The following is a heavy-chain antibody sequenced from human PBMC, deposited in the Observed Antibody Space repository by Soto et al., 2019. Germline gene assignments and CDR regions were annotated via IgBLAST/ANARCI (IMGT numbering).Heavy chain of an antibody. CDR3: ARVEGTRTTNFYHYMDV. Sequence: VQLVQSGAEVKRPGSSVKVSCKAPVGTFSDYNIAWVRQARGQGLEWMGRIIPKLGITNYAHKFQDRVRIAAEKARSTAYMELTSLRYEDTAVYFCARVEGTRTTNFYHYMDVWGEGTSVTVS. CDR1: VGTFSDYN. D-gene: IGHD2-8*01. CDR2: IIPKLGIT. J-gene: IGHJ6*03. V-gene: IGHV1-69*02.